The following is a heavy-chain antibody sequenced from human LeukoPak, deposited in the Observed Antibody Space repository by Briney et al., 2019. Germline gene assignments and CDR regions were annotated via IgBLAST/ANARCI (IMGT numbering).Heavy chain of an antibody. Sequence: SETLSLTCTVSGGSISSSSYYWGWIRQPPGKGLEWIGSIYYSGSTYYNPSLKSRVTISVDTSKNQFSLKLSSVTAADTAVYYCARLASSGWSRAKYFQHWGQGILVTVSS. CDR3: ARLASSGWSRAKYFQH. D-gene: IGHD6-19*01. J-gene: IGHJ1*01. V-gene: IGHV4-39*01. CDR2: IYYSGST. CDR1: GGSISSSSYY.